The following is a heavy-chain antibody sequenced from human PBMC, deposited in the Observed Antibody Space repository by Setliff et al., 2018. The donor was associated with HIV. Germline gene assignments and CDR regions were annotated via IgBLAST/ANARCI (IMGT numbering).Heavy chain of an antibody. CDR3: ARNFGLSPSGKYYYYYGMDI. J-gene: IGHJ6*02. D-gene: IGHD3-10*01. Sequence: GASVKVSCKASGHSFTTYFLHWVRQAPGQGLEWLGWVNPNSGDAIYAQNFQGRVTMTRDTSINAAYMELRGLRSDDTAVYYCARNFGLSPSGKYYYYYGMDIWGQGTTVTVSS. CDR1: GHSFTTYF. CDR2: VNPNSGDA. V-gene: IGHV1-2*02.